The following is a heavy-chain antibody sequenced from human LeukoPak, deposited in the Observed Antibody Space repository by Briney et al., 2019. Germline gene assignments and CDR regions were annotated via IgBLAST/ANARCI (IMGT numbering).Heavy chain of an antibody. Sequence: SQTLSLTCTVSGGSISSGGYHWSWIRQHPGKGLEWIGYIYYSGSTYYNPSLKSRVTISVDTSKNQFSLKLSSVTAADTAVYYCARTYYYGSGRWETSQRLGEYWGQGTLVTVSS. J-gene: IGHJ4*02. CDR1: GGSISSGGYH. V-gene: IGHV4-31*03. CDR3: ARTYYYGSGRWETSQRLGEY. CDR2: IYYSGST. D-gene: IGHD3-10*01.